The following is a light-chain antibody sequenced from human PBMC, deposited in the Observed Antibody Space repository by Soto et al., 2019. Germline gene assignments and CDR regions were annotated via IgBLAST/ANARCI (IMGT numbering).Light chain of an antibody. J-gene: IGLJ1*01. CDR2: EVN. Sequence: QSVLTQPASVSGSPGQSITISCTGTSNDVGSYNLVSWYQQHPGKAPKVMIYEVNKRPSGVSNRFSGSKSGNTASLTISGLQAEDEADYYCCSYAGSSTLVFGTGTRSPS. CDR3: CSYAGSSTLV. CDR1: SNDVGSYNL. V-gene: IGLV2-23*02.